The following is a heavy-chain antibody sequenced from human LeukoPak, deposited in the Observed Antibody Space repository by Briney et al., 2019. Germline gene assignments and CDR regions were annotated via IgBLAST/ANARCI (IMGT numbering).Heavy chain of an antibody. CDR3: ARTRYYYNSRSYGAPYYFDY. V-gene: IGHV4-39*01. CDR2: IYYSGST. CDR1: GGSISSNSYY. J-gene: IGHJ4*02. D-gene: IGHD3-10*01. Sequence: SETLSLTCAVYGGSISSNSYYWGWIRQPPGKGLEWIGSIYYSGSTYYNPSLKSRVTISVDTSKNQFSLKLSSVTAADTAVYYCARTRYYYNSRSYGAPYYFDYWGQGTLVTVSS.